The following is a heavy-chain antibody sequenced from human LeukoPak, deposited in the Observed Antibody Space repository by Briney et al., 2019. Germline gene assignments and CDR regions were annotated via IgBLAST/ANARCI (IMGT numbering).Heavy chain of an antibody. CDR3: AKAYYDSSGYYNYFDY. J-gene: IGHJ4*02. Sequence: GSLRLSCAASVFTFSNYAMSWVRQAPGKGLEWVSSISGSGGSTLYADSVKGRFTISRDNSKNTLYLQMNSLRAEATAVYYCAKAYYDSSGYYNYFDYWGQGTLVTVSS. CDR1: VFTFSNYA. D-gene: IGHD3-22*01. V-gene: IGHV3-23*01. CDR2: ISGSGGST.